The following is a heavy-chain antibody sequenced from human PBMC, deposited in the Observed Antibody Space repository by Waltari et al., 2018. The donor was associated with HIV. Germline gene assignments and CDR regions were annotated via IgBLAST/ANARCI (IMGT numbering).Heavy chain of an antibody. CDR2: IYYSGNT. CDR1: GDSISSSNYY. J-gene: IGHJ4*02. D-gene: IGHD3-10*01. CDR3: ARQFDHYYGSGSDGGTFDY. Sequence: QLQLQESGPGLVKPSETLSLTCTVSGDSISSSNYYWGWIRQPPGKGLKWIGSIYYSGNTYYNPSLKSRVTISVDTSKSQFSLKLSSVTAADTAVYYCARQFDHYYGSGSDGGTFDYWGQGALVTVSS. V-gene: IGHV4-39*01.